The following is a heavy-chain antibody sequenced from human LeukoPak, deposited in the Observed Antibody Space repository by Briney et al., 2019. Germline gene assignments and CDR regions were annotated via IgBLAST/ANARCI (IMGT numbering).Heavy chain of an antibody. CDR2: ISGSGGST. Sequence: HPGGSLRLSCAASGFTFSSYAMSWVRQAPGKGLEWVSAISGSGGSTYYADSVKGRFTISRDNSKNTLYLRMNSLRAEDTAVYYCAKDVQWLGRLNFGYWGQGTLVTVSS. V-gene: IGHV3-23*01. CDR1: GFTFSSYA. J-gene: IGHJ4*02. D-gene: IGHD6-19*01. CDR3: AKDVQWLGRLNFGY.